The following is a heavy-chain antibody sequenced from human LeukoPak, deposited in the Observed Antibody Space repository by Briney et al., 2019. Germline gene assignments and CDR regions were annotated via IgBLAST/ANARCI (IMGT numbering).Heavy chain of an antibody. CDR3: ARRMVTVTDAFDI. CDR2: VFHSGTT. V-gene: IGHV4-59*08. Sequence: SETLSLTCNVSGDSLTSHFWSWIRQTPGKGLEWIGYVFHSGTTNYSPSLMSRVTISLDTSKKQLYLRLASVTAADTAVYYCARRMVTVTDAFDIWGRGTMVSVSS. J-gene: IGHJ3*02. D-gene: IGHD2-21*02. CDR1: GDSLTSHF.